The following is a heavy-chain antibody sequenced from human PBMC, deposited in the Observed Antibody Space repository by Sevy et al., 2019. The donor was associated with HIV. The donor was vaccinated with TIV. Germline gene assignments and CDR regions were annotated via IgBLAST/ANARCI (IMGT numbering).Heavy chain of an antibody. V-gene: IGHV3-49*03. Sequence: GGSLRLSCTSSGFTFGDYAMSWFRQAPGKGREWVAFIRRNSHEPYGGTTEYAASVKGRFTISRDDSKRIAYLQMNSLKTEDTAVYYCTRALATADTPEYYFDYWGQGILVTVSS. CDR3: TRALATADTPEYYFDY. CDR1: GFTFGDYA. CDR2: IRRNSHEPYGGTT. D-gene: IGHD5-12*01. J-gene: IGHJ4*02.